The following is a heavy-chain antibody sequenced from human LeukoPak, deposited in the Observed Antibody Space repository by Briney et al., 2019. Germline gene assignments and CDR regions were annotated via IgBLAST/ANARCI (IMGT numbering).Heavy chain of an antibody. CDR1: GYTFTGYY. CDR3: ARSSPPTYYHFYYYMGV. J-gene: IGHJ6*03. Sequence: ASVKVSCKASGYTFTGYYMHWVRQAPGQGLEWMGWISPNSGGAKYAQNFQGRVIMTTDTSISTAYMELSSLRSDDTAVYYCARSSPPTYYHFYYYMGVWGKGSTVTVSS. V-gene: IGHV1-2*02. CDR2: ISPNSGGA. D-gene: IGHD6-13*01.